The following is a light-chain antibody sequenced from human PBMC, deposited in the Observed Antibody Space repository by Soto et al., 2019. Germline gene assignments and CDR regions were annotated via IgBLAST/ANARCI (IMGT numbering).Light chain of an antibody. V-gene: IGKV4-1*01. CDR2: WAS. CDR3: QYHYTPLS. CDR1: QTVQYYSDSKNY. Sequence: IVMTQSPDSLAVSLGARANITCNSSQTVQYYSDSKNYLAWYQQKPGQPPKLLLYWASTRASGFPDRFGGSAWRAVIPPTISMQQAEEVAYYYYQYHYTPLSFGGGTKVEIK. J-gene: IGKJ4*01.